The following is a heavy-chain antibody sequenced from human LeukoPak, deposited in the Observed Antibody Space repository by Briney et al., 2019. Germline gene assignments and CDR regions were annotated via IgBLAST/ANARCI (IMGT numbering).Heavy chain of an antibody. J-gene: IGHJ4*02. CDR1: GFTFSSYA. V-gene: IGHV3-30-3*01. CDR3: AREASGYRFDY. D-gene: IGHD5-18*01. CDR2: ISYDGGDK. Sequence: GGSLRLSCAASGFTFSSYAMHWVRQAPGKGLEWVAVISYDGGDKYYADSVKGRFTISRDNSKNTLYLQMSSLRAEDTAVYYCAREASGYRFDYWGQGTLVTVSS.